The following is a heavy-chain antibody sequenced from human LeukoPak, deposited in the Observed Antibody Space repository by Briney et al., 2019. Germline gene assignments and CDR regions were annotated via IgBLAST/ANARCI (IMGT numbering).Heavy chain of an antibody. Sequence: PGGSLRLSCAASGFTFSSYDMHWVRQATGKGLEWVSAIGTAGDTYYPGSVKGRFTISREKPKNSLYLQMKSLRAGDTAVYYCARGSIAVAGALDYWGQGTLVTVSS. D-gene: IGHD6-19*01. CDR3: ARGSIAVAGALDY. CDR2: IGTAGDT. V-gene: IGHV3-13*01. CDR1: GFTFSSYD. J-gene: IGHJ4*02.